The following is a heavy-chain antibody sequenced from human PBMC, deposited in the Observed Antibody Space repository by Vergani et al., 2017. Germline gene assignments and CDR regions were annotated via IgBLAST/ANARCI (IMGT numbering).Heavy chain of an antibody. CDR3: ASDTHSAQRADR. D-gene: IGHD2-15*01. Sequence: QVQLQESGPGLVKSSETLSLTCSVSFDSIRNLYCNWIRQPPGKGLAWIGSIHYSENTNYNPSLKTRVTISVDTSKNPFSLTLTSVTAADTALYYCASDTHSAQRADRWGQGILVTVTS. CDR1: FDSIRNLY. J-gene: IGHJ5*02. CDR2: IHYSENT. V-gene: IGHV4-59*11.